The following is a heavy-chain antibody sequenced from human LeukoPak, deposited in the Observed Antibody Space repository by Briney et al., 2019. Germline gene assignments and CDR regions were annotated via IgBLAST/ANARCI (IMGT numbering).Heavy chain of an antibody. CDR3: ARHSGRDSSCP. J-gene: IGHJ4*02. Sequence: PSETLSLTCTVSGGSISSYYWNWIRQPPGKGLEWIGYIYDRGSTKYNPSLKSRVTTSVDTSKNQFSLRLTSVTAADTAVYYCARHSGRDSSCPWGQGTLVTVSS. V-gene: IGHV4-59*08. CDR1: GGSISSYY. D-gene: IGHD6-6*01. CDR2: IYDRGST.